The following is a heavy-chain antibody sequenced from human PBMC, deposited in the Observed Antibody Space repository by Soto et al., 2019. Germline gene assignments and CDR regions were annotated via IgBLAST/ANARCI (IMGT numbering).Heavy chain of an antibody. CDR2: IYYSGST. CDR3: ARDPNYYDTSGLEAFDI. D-gene: IGHD3-22*01. Sequence: SETLSLTCTVSGGSISSGGYYWSWIRHPPGKGLEWIGYIYYSGSTYYNPSLKSRVTISVDTSKNQFSLKLSSVTAADTAVYYCARDPNYYDTSGLEAFDIWGQGTMVTVSS. J-gene: IGHJ3*02. CDR1: GGSISSGGYY. V-gene: IGHV4-30-4*01.